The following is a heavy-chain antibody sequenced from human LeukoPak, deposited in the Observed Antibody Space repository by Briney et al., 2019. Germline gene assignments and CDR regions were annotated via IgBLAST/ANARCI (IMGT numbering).Heavy chain of an antibody. CDR3: VKGGDYGSGSYYNVYFYGMDV. D-gene: IGHD3-10*01. Sequence: GGSLRLSCAASGFTLSSYGMHWVRQAPGKGLEWVAYIGYDGSNKYYADSMKGRFTISRDNSKNTLYLEMNSLRAEDTAVYYCVKGGDYGSGSYYNVYFYGMDVWGQGTTVIVSS. J-gene: IGHJ6*02. CDR2: IGYDGSNK. CDR1: GFTLSSYG. V-gene: IGHV3-30*02.